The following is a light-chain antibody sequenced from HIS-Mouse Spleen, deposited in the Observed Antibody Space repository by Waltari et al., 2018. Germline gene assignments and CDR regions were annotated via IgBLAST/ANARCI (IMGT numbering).Light chain of an antibody. J-gene: IGKJ4*01. CDR1: QRVLYSSNNKNY. CDR3: QQYYSTPT. CDR2: WAS. V-gene: IGKV4-1*01. Sequence: DIVMTQSPDSLAVSLGERATLNCKSSQRVLYSSNNKNYLAWYQQKPGQPPKLLIYWASTRESGVPDRFSGSGFGTDFTLTISSLQAEDVAVYYCQQYYSTPTFGGGTKVEIK.